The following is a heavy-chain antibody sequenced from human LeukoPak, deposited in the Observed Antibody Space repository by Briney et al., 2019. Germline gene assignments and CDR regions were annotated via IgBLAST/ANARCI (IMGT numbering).Heavy chain of an antibody. J-gene: IGHJ4*02. CDR1: GFTFSSYA. CDR2: ISGSGGST. V-gene: IGHV3-23*01. CDR3: AKDHAYGDYLTN. D-gene: IGHD4-17*01. Sequence: PGGSLRLSCAASGFTFSSYAMSWVRQAPGKGLEWVSAISGSGGSTYYADSVKGRFTISRDNSKNTLYQQMNSLRAEDTAVYYCAKDHAYGDYLTNWGQGTLVTVSS.